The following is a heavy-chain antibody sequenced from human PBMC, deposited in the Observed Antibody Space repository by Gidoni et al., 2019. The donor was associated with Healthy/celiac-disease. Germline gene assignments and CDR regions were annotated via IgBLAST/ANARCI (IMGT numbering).Heavy chain of an antibody. Sequence: QVQLVESGGGVVQPGRSLRLSCAASGFTFSSYAMHWVRQAPGKGLEWVAVISYDGSNKYYADSVKGRFTISRDNSKNTLYLQMNSLRAEDTAVYYCARGLGWFGELFYAPFDYWGQGTLVTVSS. V-gene: IGHV3-30-3*01. D-gene: IGHD3-10*01. CDR2: ISYDGSNK. CDR1: GFTFSSYA. CDR3: ARGLGWFGELFYAPFDY. J-gene: IGHJ4*02.